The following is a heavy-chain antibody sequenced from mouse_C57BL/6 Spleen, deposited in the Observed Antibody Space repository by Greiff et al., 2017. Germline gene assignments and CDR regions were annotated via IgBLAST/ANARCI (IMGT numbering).Heavy chain of an antibody. CDR2: IDPSDSET. V-gene: IGHV1-52*01. Sequence: QVQLQQPGAELVRPGSSVKLSCKASGYTFTSYWMHWVKQRPIQGLEWIGNIDPSDSETHYNQKFKDKATLTVDKSSSTAYMQLSSLTSEDSAVYYCARSHSNYAWSAYWGQGTLVTVSA. CDR3: ARSHSNYAWSAY. J-gene: IGHJ3*01. CDR1: GYTFTSYW. D-gene: IGHD2-5*01.